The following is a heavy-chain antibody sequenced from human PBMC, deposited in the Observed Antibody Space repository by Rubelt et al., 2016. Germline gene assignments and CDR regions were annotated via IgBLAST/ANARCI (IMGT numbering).Heavy chain of an antibody. J-gene: IGHJ4*02. V-gene: IGHV3-30*03. CDR1: GFTFSSYG. CDR2: ISNDGVNK. Sequence: GGGVDQPGRSLRLSCAASGFTFSSYGMHWVRQAPGKGLEWVAVISNDGVNKYYAHSVKGRFTFSRDNARNSLYLQMNSLRAEDTAVYYCARGYKRGQWPHWGQGTLVTVSS. D-gene: IGHD1-14*01. CDR3: ARGYKRGQWPH.